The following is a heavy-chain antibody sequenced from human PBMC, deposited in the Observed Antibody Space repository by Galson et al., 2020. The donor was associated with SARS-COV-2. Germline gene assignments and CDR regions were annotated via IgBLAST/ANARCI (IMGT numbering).Heavy chain of an antibody. D-gene: IGHD3-22*01. J-gene: IGHJ5*02. CDR1: GFTISSYA. V-gene: IGHV3-30-3*01. CDR3: ERDMGGYYGP. CDR2: ITYDGSNK. Sequence: TGGSLRLSCAASGFTISSYAMHWVRQAPGKGLEWVAVITYDGSNKYYADSVKGRFTISRDNSKNTLYLQMNSLRAEDTAVYYCERDMGGYYGPWGQGTLVTVSS.